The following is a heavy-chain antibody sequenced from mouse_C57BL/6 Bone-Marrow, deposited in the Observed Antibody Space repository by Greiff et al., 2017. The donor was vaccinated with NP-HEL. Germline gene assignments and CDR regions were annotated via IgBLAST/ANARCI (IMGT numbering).Heavy chain of an antibody. CDR3: ARRESYYGSPWYFDV. D-gene: IGHD1-1*01. J-gene: IGHJ1*03. CDR1: GFTFSDYG. CDR2: ISNLAYSI. Sequence: EVNLVESGGGLVQPGGSLKLSCAASGFTFSDYGMAWVRQAPRKGPEWVAFISNLAYSIYYADTVTGRFTISRENAKNTLYLEMSSLRSEDTAMYYCARRESYYGSPWYFDVWGTGTTVTVSS. V-gene: IGHV5-15*04.